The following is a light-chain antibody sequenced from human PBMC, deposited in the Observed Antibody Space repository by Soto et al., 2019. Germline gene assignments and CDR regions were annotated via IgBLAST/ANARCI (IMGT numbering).Light chain of an antibody. J-gene: IGKJ2*01. CDR1: QSVRSNT. CDR2: GAS. Sequence: EIVLTQSPGTLSLSPGERATLSCRASQSVRSNTLAWYQQKPGQAPRLLIYGASSRATGITDRFSGSGSGTDFTLTISRLEPEDFAVYYCQQHGGSPSYTFGQGTKLEIQ. V-gene: IGKV3-20*01. CDR3: QQHGGSPSYT.